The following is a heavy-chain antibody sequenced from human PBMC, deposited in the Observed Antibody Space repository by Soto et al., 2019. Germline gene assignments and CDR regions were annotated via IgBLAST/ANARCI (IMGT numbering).Heavy chain of an antibody. V-gene: IGHV1-2*04. CDR1: GYTFTGYY. CDR2: INPNSGGT. J-gene: IGHJ6*02. Sequence: GASVRVSCKASGYTFTGYYMHWVRQAPGQGLEWMGWINPNSGGTNYAQKFQGWVTMTRDTSISTAYMELSRLRSDDAAVYYCARGYVSGGSYYYYGMDVWGQGTTVTVSS. D-gene: IGHD2-15*01. CDR3: ARGYVSGGSYYYYGMDV.